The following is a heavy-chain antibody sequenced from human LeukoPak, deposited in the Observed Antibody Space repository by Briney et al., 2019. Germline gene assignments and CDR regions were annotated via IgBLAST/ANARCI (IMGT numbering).Heavy chain of an antibody. CDR1: GGSISPYY. D-gene: IGHD6-19*01. V-gene: IGHV4-59*08. J-gene: IGHJ4*02. CDR2: IYYSGSGST. CDR3: ARHAVYAGSGWSFDY. Sequence: SETLSLTCTASGGSISPYYWSWIRQPPGKGLEWIGYIYYSGSGSTNHNPALKSRVTISVDTSKNQFSLTLSSVTAADTAVYYCARHAVYAGSGWSFDYWGKGTLVTVSS.